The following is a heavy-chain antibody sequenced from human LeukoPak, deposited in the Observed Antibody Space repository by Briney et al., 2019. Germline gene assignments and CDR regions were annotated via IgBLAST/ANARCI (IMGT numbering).Heavy chain of an antibody. J-gene: IGHJ4*02. V-gene: IGHV3-30*02. CDR2: IRYDGSNK. CDR3: AKSQGWLYFDY. Sequence: PGGSLRLSCAASGFTFSSSGMHWARQAPGKGLEWVAFIRYDGSNKYYADSVKGRFTISRDNSKNTLYLQMNSLRAEDTAVYYCAKSQGWLYFDYWGQGTLVTVSS. CDR1: GFTFSSSG. D-gene: IGHD6-19*01.